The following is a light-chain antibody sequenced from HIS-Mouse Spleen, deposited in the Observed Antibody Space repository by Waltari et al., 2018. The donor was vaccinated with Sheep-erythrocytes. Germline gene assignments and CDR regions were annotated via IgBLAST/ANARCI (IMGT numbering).Light chain of an antibody. J-gene: IGKJ3*01. CDR1: QSVLYSSNNKNY. Sequence: DIVMTQSPDSLAVSLGERATINCKSSQSVLYSSNNKNYLAWYQQKQGQPTKLLIYWASTRESGVPDRFSGSGSWTDFTLTISSLQAEDVAVYYCQQYYSTPFTFGPGTKVDIK. CDR2: WAS. V-gene: IGKV4-1*01. CDR3: QQYYSTPFT.